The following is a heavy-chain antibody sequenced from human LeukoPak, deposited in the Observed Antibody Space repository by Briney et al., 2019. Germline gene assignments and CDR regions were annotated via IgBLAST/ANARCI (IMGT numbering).Heavy chain of an antibody. D-gene: IGHD3-10*01. V-gene: IGHV4-34*01. CDR3: ARHSSWFGELLEIDY. J-gene: IGHJ4*02. Sequence: MPSETLSLTCAVYGGSFSGYYWSWIRQPPGKGLEWIGEINHGGSTNYNPSLKSRVTISVDTSKNQFSLKLSSVTAADTAVYYCARHSSWFGELLEIDYWGQGTLVTVSS. CDR2: INHGGST. CDR1: GGSFSGYY.